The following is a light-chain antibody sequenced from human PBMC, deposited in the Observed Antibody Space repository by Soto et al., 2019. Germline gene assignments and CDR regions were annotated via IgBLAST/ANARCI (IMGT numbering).Light chain of an antibody. CDR1: SSDVGGYNY. V-gene: IGLV2-8*01. J-gene: IGLJ3*02. CDR3: TSYAGSITWV. Sequence: QSALIQPPSASGSPGQSVTISCTGSSSDVGGYNYVSWYQQHPGKAPKLMISEVSKRPSGVPDRFSGSKSGNTASLTVSGLQPEDEADYYCTSYAGSITWVFGGGTKVTVL. CDR2: EVS.